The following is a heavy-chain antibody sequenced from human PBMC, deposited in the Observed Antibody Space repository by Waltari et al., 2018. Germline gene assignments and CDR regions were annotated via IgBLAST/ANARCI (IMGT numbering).Heavy chain of an antibody. CDR2: FDHEDGET. D-gene: IGHD3-22*01. V-gene: IGHV1-24*01. J-gene: IGHJ4*02. Sequence: QVQLVQSGAEVTNPGASVQVYCKVSGYPLTELSMHGVRQAPGKGIEWMGGFDHEDGETIYAQKFQGRVTMTEYTSTDTAYMELSSLRSEDTAVYYCATHRPYYDSSGYYIWCQGTLVTVSS. CDR1: GYPLTELS. CDR3: ATHRPYYDSSGYYI.